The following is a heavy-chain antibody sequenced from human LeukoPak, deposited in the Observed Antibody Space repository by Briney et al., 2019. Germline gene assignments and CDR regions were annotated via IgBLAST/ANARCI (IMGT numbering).Heavy chain of an antibody. Sequence: GGSLRLSCAASGFTFSNAWMSWVRQAPGKGLEWVGRIKSKTDGGTTDYAAPVKGRFTISRDDSKNTLYLQMNSLRAEDTAVYFCAKTAIVGGTTAAFDIWGQGTMVTVSS. V-gene: IGHV3-15*01. CDR1: GFTFSNAW. J-gene: IGHJ3*02. CDR2: IKSKTDGGTT. CDR3: AKTAIVGGTTAAFDI. D-gene: IGHD1-26*01.